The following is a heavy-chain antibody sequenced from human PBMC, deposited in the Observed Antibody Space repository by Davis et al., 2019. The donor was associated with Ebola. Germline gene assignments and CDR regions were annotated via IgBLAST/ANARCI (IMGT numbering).Heavy chain of an antibody. CDR1: GGSFSSYY. Sequence: MPSETLSLTCAVYGGSFSSYYWSWIRQPPGKGLEWIGYIYYSGSTNYNPSLKSRVTISVDTSKNQFSLKLSSVTAADTAVYYCARTRATAMVKEWGWFDPWGQGTLVTVSS. CDR2: IYYSGST. V-gene: IGHV4-59*01. J-gene: IGHJ5*02. CDR3: ARTRATAMVKEWGWFDP. D-gene: IGHD5-18*01.